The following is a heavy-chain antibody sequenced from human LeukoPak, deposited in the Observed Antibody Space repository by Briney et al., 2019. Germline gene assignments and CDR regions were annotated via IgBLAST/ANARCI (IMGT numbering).Heavy chain of an antibody. CDR2: IKQDGSGE. Sequence: PGGSLRLSCVASGFTISSYWMHWVRQAPGKGLEWVANIKQDGSGEYYVDSVKGRFTISRDNAKNSLYLQMNSLRAEDTAVYYCARRYFDYWGQGILVTVSS. CDR1: GFTISSYW. CDR3: ARRYFDY. J-gene: IGHJ4*02. V-gene: IGHV3-7*03.